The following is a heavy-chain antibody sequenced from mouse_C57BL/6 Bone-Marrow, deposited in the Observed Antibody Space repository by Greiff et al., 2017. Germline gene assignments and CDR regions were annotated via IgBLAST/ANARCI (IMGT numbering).Heavy chain of an antibody. V-gene: IGHV1-64*01. CDR1: GYTFTSYW. D-gene: IGHD1-1*01. CDR3: TRGSLYYYGTY. Sequence: QVQLQQLGAELVKPGASVKLSCKASGYTFTSYWMHWVKQRPGQGLEWIGMIHPNSGSTNYNEKFKSKATLTVDKSSSTAYMQLSSLTSEDTAVYYCTRGSLYYYGTYWGQGTTLTVSS. J-gene: IGHJ2*01. CDR2: IHPNSGST.